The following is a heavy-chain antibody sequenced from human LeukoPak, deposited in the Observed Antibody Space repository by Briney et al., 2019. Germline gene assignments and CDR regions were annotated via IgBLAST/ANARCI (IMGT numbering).Heavy chain of an antibody. D-gene: IGHD3-10*01. Sequence: SETLSLTCTVSGGSISSGGYYWSWIRQHPGKGLEWIGYIYYSGSTYYNPSLKSRVTISVDTSKNQFSLKLSSVTAADTAVYYCARSRLWFGELLSTYFDYWGQGTLVTVSS. CDR3: ARSRLWFGELLSTYFDY. J-gene: IGHJ4*02. V-gene: IGHV4-31*03. CDR1: GGSISSGGYY. CDR2: IYYSGST.